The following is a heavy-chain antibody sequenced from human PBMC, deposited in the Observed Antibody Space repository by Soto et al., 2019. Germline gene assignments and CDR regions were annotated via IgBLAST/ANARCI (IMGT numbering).Heavy chain of an antibody. CDR2: IKQDGNER. Sequence: ELQLVDSGGDLVQPGEPLRLSCAASGFTFSDYFMTWVRQAPGKGLEWVATIKQDGNERYYVDSVKSRFTISRDNAKNSLYLQMNALRAEDTAVYYCAIGHWLGCWGQGTLVTVSS. V-gene: IGHV3-7*01. D-gene: IGHD6-19*01. J-gene: IGHJ4*02. CDR1: GFTFSDYF. CDR3: AIGHWLGC.